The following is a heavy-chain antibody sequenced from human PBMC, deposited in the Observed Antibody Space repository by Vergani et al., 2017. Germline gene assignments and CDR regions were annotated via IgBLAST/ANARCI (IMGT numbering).Heavy chain of an antibody. CDR1: GFTFSSYA. J-gene: IGHJ6*02. CDR2: ISYDGSNK. V-gene: IGHV3-30*01. D-gene: IGHD3-9*01. CDR3: ARGAGRRYFDWLPSSNYYYYGMDV. Sequence: QVQLVESGGGVVQPGRSLRLSCAASGFTFSSYAMHWVRQAPGKGLEWVAVISYDGSNKYYADSVKGRFTISRDNYKNTLDLQMNSLRAEDTAVYYCARGAGRRYFDWLPSSNYYYYGMDVWGQGTTVTVSS.